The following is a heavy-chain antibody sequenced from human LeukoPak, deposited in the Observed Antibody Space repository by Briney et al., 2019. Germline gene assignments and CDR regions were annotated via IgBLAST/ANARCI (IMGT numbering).Heavy chain of an antibody. CDR3: ARRHMPDGFDI. CDR1: GGSISSYY. Sequence: PSETLSLTCTVSGGSISSYYWSWIRQPPGKGLEWIGYIYYSGSTNYNPSLKSRVTISVDTSKNQFSLKLSSVTAADTAVYYCARRHMPDGFDIWGQGTMVTVSS. CDR2: IYYSGST. V-gene: IGHV4-59*08. J-gene: IGHJ3*02. D-gene: IGHD2-2*01.